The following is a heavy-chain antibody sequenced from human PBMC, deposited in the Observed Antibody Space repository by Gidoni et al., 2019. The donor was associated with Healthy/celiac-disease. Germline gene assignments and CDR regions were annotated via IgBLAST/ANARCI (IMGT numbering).Heavy chain of an antibody. CDR2: FDPEDGET. V-gene: IGHV1-24*01. Sequence: QVQLVQSGAEVKKPGASVKVSCKVSGYTLTELPMHWVRQAPGKGLEWMGGFDPEDGETIYAQKFQGRVTMTEDTSTDTAYMELSSLRSEDTAVYYCATGGPRYSGYDGNYYYGMDVWGQGTTVTVSS. D-gene: IGHD5-12*01. CDR1: GYTLTELP. J-gene: IGHJ6*02. CDR3: ATGGPRYSGYDGNYYYGMDV.